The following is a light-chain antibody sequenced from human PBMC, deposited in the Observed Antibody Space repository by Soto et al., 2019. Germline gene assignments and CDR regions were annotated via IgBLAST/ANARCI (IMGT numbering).Light chain of an antibody. V-gene: IGLV2-14*01. CDR3: SSYANTSALGF. Sequence: QSVLTQPASVSWSPGQSITISCTGTTSDVGGYKSVSWYQQHPGRAPTLMIYEVNNRPSGVSSRFSGSKSGNTASLTISGLQAEDEADYYCSSYANTSALGFFGTGTKVTVL. J-gene: IGLJ1*01. CDR1: TSDVGGYKS. CDR2: EVN.